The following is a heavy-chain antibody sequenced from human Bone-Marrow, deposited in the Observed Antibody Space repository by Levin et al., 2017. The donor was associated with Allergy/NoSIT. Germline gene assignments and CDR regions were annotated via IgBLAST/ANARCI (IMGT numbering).Heavy chain of an antibody. CDR3: VRDYGALGDY. CDR1: GFTFSYFQ. D-gene: IGHD1-26*01. CDR2: INTAGTST. Sequence: QAGGSLRLSCAASGFTFSYFQMHWVRQAPGEGLMWVSEINTAGTSTTYADSVKGRFTISRDNAKNTLYLQMNTLRADDTALYYCVRDYGALGDYWGQGTLVTVSS. V-gene: IGHV3-74*01. J-gene: IGHJ4*01.